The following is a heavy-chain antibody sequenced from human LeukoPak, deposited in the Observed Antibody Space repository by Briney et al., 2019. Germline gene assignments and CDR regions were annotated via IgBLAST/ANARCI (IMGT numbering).Heavy chain of an antibody. Sequence: SGGSLRLSCAASGFTFSSYAMHWVRQAPGKGLEWVAVISYDGSNKYYADSVKGRFTISRDNSKNTLYLQMNSLRAEDTAVYYCARGNSVGAFDIWGQGTMVTVSS. CDR1: GFTFSSYA. V-gene: IGHV3-30*04. J-gene: IGHJ3*02. CDR2: ISYDGSNK. D-gene: IGHD2/OR15-2a*01. CDR3: ARGNSVGAFDI.